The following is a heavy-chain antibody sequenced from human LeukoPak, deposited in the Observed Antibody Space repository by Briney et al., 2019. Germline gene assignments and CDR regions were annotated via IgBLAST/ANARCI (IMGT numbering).Heavy chain of an antibody. D-gene: IGHD6-13*01. CDR3: ALVVGSSWYNAFDI. J-gene: IGHJ3*02. Sequence: GAPVKVSCKASGGTFSSYAISWVRQAPGQGLEWMGGIIPIFGTANYAQKFQGRVTITADESTSTAYMELSSLRSEDTAVYYCALVVGSSWYNAFDIWGQGTIVTVSS. CDR1: GGTFSSYA. V-gene: IGHV1-69*13. CDR2: IIPIFGTA.